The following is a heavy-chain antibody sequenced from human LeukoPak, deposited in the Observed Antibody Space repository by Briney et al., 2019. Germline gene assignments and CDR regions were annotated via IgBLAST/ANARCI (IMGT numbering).Heavy chain of an antibody. Sequence: ASVKVSCKASGYTFTSYGISWVRQAPGQGLEWMGWISAYNGNTNYAQKLQGRATMTTDTSTSTAYMELRSLRSDDTAVYYCARARSGTYYYYYGMDVWGQGTTVTVSS. CDR3: ARARSGTYYYYYGMDV. J-gene: IGHJ6*02. V-gene: IGHV1-18*01. CDR1: GYTFTSYG. CDR2: ISAYNGNT.